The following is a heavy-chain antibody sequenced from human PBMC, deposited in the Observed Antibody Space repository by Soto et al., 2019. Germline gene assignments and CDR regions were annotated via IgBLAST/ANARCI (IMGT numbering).Heavy chain of an antibody. V-gene: IGHV2-26*01. D-gene: IGHD6-13*01. CDR3: ARIRGGYDYFDY. Sequence: QVTLKESGPVLVKPTETLTLTCTVSGFSLSDARMGVSWIRQPPGKALEWRAHIFDIDEKSYRTSVKSRLTLSKDTSKSQVLLTMTNMDPVDTATYYCARIRGGYDYFDYWGQGTLVTVSS. CDR2: IFDIDEK. CDR1: GFSLSDARMG. J-gene: IGHJ4*02.